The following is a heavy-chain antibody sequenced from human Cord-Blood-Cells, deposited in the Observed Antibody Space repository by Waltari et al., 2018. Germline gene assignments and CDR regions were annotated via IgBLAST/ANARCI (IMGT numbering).Heavy chain of an antibody. CDR2: MSGSGGST. V-gene: IGHV3-23*01. CDR3: AMVEWLLPYYFDY. J-gene: IGHJ4*02. D-gene: IGHD3-3*01. Sequence: EVQLLESGGGLVQPGGSLSLSCAASGFTFSSYAMSWVRQAPGKGLEWVTAMSGSGGSTYYADSVKGRLTSSRDNSKNTLYLQMSSLRAGDTAVYYCAMVEWLLPYYFDYWGQGTLVTVSS. CDR1: GFTFSSYA.